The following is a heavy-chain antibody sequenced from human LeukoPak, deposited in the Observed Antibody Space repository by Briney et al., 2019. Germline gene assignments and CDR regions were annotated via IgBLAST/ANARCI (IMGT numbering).Heavy chain of an antibody. CDR3: ARVPLSDASGHYYPH. CDR1: GYTFTNYG. Sequence: GASVTVSCTTSGYTFTNYGMHWVRQAPRQSPEWMGWINTGNGNTKSSQKFRDRVTLTRDTSASTAYMELNSLSSEDTAIYYCARVPLSDASGHYYPHWGQGTLVTVSS. CDR2: INTGNGNT. D-gene: IGHD3-22*01. V-gene: IGHV1-3*04. J-gene: IGHJ1*01.